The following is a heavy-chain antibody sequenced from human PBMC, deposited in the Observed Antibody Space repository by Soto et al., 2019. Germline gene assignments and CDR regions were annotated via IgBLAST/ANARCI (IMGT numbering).Heavy chain of an antibody. CDR3: ARVLRFLEWLSPEIFDC. Sequence: ASVKVSCKASGYTFTSYGISWVRQAPGQGLEWMGWISAYNGNTNYAQKLQGRVTMTTDTSTSTAYMELRSLRSDDTAVYYCARVLRFLEWLSPEIFDCLGKGNMVTVSA. J-gene: IGHJ4*02. CDR2: ISAYNGNT. CDR1: GYTFTSYG. V-gene: IGHV1-18*01. D-gene: IGHD3-3*01.